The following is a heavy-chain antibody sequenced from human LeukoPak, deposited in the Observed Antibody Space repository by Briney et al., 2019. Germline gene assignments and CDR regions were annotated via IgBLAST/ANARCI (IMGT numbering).Heavy chain of an antibody. CDR1: GYSISSGYY. V-gene: IGHV4-38-2*02. Sequence: SETLSLTCTVSGYSISSGYYWGWIRQPPGKGLEWIGSIYHSGSTYYNPSLKSRVTISVDTSKNQFSLKLSSVTAADTAVYYCAGTYYYGSGYFQHWGQGTLVTVSS. D-gene: IGHD3-10*01. CDR2: IYHSGST. CDR3: AGTYYYGSGYFQH. J-gene: IGHJ1*01.